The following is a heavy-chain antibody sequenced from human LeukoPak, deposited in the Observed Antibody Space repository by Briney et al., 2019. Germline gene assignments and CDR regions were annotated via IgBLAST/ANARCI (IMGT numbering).Heavy chain of an antibody. V-gene: IGHV3-15*01. D-gene: IGHD1-26*01. CDR3: TGEFDR. J-gene: IGHJ5*01. CDR1: EFTFSNAW. Sequence: RPGGSLRLSCAASEFTFSNAWMSWVRQAPGKGLEWVGRIKTKNEGGTTDYAAPVKGRFTISRDDSKKMLYLQMNSLKTEDTAVCYCTGEFDRWGQGTLVTVSS. CDR2: IKTKNEGGTT.